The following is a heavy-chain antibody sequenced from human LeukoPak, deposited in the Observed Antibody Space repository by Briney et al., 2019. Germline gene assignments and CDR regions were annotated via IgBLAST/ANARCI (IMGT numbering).Heavy chain of an antibody. CDR3: ARHESYDILTNYYYMDV. CDR2: INYSGST. J-gene: IGHJ6*03. CDR1: GGSISSSSYY. Sequence: KPSETLSLTCSVPGGSISSSSYYWGWVRQPPGKGLEWIVAINYSGSTYYNPSLKSRVTISVDTSKNQFSLKVRSVTAADTAVYYCARHESYDILTNYYYMDVWGKGTTVTVSS. D-gene: IGHD3-9*01. V-gene: IGHV4-39*01.